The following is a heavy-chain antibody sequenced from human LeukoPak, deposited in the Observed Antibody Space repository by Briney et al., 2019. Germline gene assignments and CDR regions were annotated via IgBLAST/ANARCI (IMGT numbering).Heavy chain of an antibody. CDR1: GFTFSIYE. V-gene: IGHV3-48*03. Sequence: GGSLRLSCAASGFTFSIYEMNWVRQAPGKGLEWVSYISSSGNTMYYADSVKGRFTISRDNAKNSLYLQMNSLRAEDTAVYYCARDSFETDIDYWGQGTLVTVSS. D-gene: IGHD1-14*01. J-gene: IGHJ4*02. CDR2: ISSSGNTM. CDR3: ARDSFETDIDY.